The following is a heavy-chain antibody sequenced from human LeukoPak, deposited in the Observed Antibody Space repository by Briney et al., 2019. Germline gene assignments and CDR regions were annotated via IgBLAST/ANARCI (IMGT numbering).Heavy chain of an antibody. CDR1: GFTFSSYW. J-gene: IGHJ4*02. CDR3: TQIDY. CDR2: IYSGGST. V-gene: IGHV3-66*02. Sequence: GGSLRLSCAASGFTFSSYWMSWVRQAPGKGLEWVSVIYSGGSTYYADSVKGRFTISRDNSKNTLYLQMNSLRAEDTAVYYCTQIDYWGQGTLVTVSS.